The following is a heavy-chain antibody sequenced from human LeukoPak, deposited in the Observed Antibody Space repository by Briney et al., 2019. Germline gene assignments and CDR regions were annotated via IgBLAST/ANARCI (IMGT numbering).Heavy chain of an antibody. Sequence: SETLSLTCTVSGDSISSNTYYWGWIRQPPGKGLEWIGYIYHSGSTNYNPSLKSRVTISLDTSKNQFSLKLTSVTAADTAVYHCARGLAGFDYWGQGTLVTVSS. CDR3: ARGLAGFDY. CDR2: IYHSGST. J-gene: IGHJ4*02. D-gene: IGHD6-25*01. V-gene: IGHV4-61*05. CDR1: GDSISSNTYY.